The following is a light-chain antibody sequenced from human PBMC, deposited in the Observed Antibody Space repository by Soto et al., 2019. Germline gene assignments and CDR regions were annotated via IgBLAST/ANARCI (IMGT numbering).Light chain of an antibody. CDR2: DAS. CDR1: QNVSTY. J-gene: IGKJ3*01. V-gene: IGKV3-11*01. Sequence: EIVLTQSPATLSLSPGERATLSCRASQNVSTYLAWYQQKPGQAPRLLIYDASNRATGIPARFSGSGSGTDFTLTISSLEPEDCAVYYCQQRTNWLTFGPGTKVDIE. CDR3: QQRTNWLT.